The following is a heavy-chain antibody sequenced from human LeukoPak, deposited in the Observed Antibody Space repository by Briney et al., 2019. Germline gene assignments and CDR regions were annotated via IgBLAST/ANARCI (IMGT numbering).Heavy chain of an antibody. V-gene: IGHV3-48*04. CDR1: GFTFSSYG. J-gene: IGHJ4*02. Sequence: PGGSLRLSCAASGFTFSSYGMHWVRQAPGKGLEWVSYISSSSTTIYYADSVKGRFTISRDNAKNSLYLQMNSLRAEDTAVYYCASGYSYGYYYFDYWGQGTLVTVSS. CDR2: ISSSSTTI. CDR3: ASGYSYGYYYFDY. D-gene: IGHD5-18*01.